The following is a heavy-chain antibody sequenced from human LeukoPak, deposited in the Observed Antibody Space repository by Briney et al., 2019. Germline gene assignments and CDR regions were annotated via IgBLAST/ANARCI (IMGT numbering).Heavy chain of an antibody. V-gene: IGHV3-30*18. CDR3: AKIPQRYYGMDV. CDR2: ISYDGSNK. CDR1: GFTFSSYG. Sequence: GGSLRLSCAASGFTFSSYGMHWVRQAPGKGLEWVAVISYDGSNKYYADSVKGRFTISRDNSKNTLYLQMNSLRAEDTAVYYCAKIPQRYYGMDVWGKGTTVTVSS. D-gene: IGHD2-2*01. J-gene: IGHJ6*04.